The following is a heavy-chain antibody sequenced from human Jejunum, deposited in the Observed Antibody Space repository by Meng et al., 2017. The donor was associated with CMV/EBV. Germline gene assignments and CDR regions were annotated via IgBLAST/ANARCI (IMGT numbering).Heavy chain of an antibody. J-gene: IGHJ4*02. Sequence: EVQLVESXXXXVXXGGSLRLSCVASGFTFSSHWMTWVRQVPGKGLEWVAHIKGDSSEKYYVDSVKGRFTTSRDNGKNSLYLQMNSLRADDTAVYYCARGHYGRDYWGQGTLVTVSS. CDR2: IKGDSSEK. V-gene: IGHV3-7*04. CDR3: ARGHYGRDY. CDR1: GFTFSSHW. D-gene: IGHD3-16*01.